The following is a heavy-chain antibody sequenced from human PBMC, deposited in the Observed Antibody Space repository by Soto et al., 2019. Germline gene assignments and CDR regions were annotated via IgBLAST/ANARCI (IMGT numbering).Heavy chain of an antibody. J-gene: IGHJ4*02. CDR1: GFTFTSYW. CDR3: PTHAAYCSTNTCSNFDH. V-gene: IGHV5-51*01. Sequence: PGESLKISCKGSGFTFTSYWIAWVRQMPGKGLEWMGIIYPGDSDTSYSPSFQGQVTISADKSINTAYLHWSSLKASDTAIYYCPTHAAYCSTNTCSNFDHWGQGTLVTVSS. CDR2: IYPGDSDT. D-gene: IGHD2-2*01.